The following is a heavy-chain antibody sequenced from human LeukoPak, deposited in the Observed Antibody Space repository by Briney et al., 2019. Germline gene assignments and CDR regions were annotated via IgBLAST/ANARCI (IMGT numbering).Heavy chain of an antibody. D-gene: IGHD3-10*01. CDR2: IIPIFGTA. CDR1: GGTFSSYA. CDR3: ARRTITMVRGVIYYYGMDV. Sequence: SVKVSCKASGGTFSSYAISWVRQAPGQGLEWMGGIIPIFGTANYAQKFQGRVTITADESTSTAYMELSSPRSEDTAVYYCARRTITMVRGVIYYYGMDVWGKGTTVTVSS. J-gene: IGHJ6*04. V-gene: IGHV1-69*13.